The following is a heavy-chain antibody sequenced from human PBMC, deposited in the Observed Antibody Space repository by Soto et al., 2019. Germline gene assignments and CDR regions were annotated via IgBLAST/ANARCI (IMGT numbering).Heavy chain of an antibody. V-gene: IGHV1-18*01. CDR2: ISAYNGNT. CDR3: ARDKTIFGVVIMGY. Sequence: ASVKVSCKASGYTFTSYGISWVRQAPGQGLEWMGWISAYNGNTNYAQKLQGRVTMTTDTSTSTAYMELRSLRSDDTAVYYCARDKTIFGVVIMGYWGQGTLVTVSS. J-gene: IGHJ4*02. D-gene: IGHD3-3*01. CDR1: GYTFTSYG.